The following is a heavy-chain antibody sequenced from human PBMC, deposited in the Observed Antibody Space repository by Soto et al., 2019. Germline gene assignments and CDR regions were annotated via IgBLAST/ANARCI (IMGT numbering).Heavy chain of an antibody. CDR1: GCCISIYY. Sequence: SETLSLTCTLSGCCISIYYWSWIRQPPGKGLEWIGYIYYSGSTNYNPSLKSRVTISVDTSKTQFSLKLSSVTAADTAVYYCARDIMGTDYYYYGMDVWGQGTTVT. D-gene: IGHD2-8*01. CDR3: ARDIMGTDYYYYGMDV. J-gene: IGHJ6*02. V-gene: IGHV4-59*01. CDR2: IYYSGST.